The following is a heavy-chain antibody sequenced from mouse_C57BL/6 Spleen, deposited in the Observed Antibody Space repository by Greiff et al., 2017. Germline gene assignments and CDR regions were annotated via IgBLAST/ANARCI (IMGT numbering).Heavy chain of an antibody. D-gene: IGHD1-1*01. Sequence: ESGPGLVKPSQSLSLTCSVTGYSITSGYYWNWIRQFPGNKLEWMGYISYDGSNNYNHSLKNRISITRDTSENQFFLKLNSVTTEDTATYYSARSSYHWYFDVWGTGTTVTVSS. CDR1: GYSITSGYY. V-gene: IGHV3-6*01. CDR2: ISYDGSN. CDR3: ARSSYHWYFDV. J-gene: IGHJ1*03.